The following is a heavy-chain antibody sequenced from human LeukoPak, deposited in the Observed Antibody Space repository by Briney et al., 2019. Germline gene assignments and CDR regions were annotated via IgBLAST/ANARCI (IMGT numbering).Heavy chain of an antibody. Sequence: PGGSLRLSCAGAGFTFSGYGMHWVRQAPGKGLEWVTGIAYDGSRKHYADSVKGRFTISRDNAKNSLYLQMNSLRAEDTAVYYCAREGYSSSDYYYYGMDVWGQGTTVTVSS. J-gene: IGHJ6*02. CDR2: IAYDGSRK. CDR1: GFTFSGYG. D-gene: IGHD6-13*01. V-gene: IGHV3-33*05. CDR3: AREGYSSSDYYYYGMDV.